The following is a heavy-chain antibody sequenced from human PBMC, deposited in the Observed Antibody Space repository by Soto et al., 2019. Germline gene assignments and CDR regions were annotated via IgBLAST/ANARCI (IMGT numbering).Heavy chain of an antibody. V-gene: IGHV1-18*01. CDR1: GYTFTSYG. Sequence: QIQLVQSGAEVKKPEASVKVSCKASGYTFTSYGISWVRQAPGQGREWMGWISAYNGNTNYAQKLQGRVTMTTDTSTSTAYMELRSLRSDDTAVYYCARDSPAMVRGFKLGRPGLNFDYWGQGTLVTVSS. J-gene: IGHJ4*02. CDR3: ARDSPAMVRGFKLGRPGLNFDY. CDR2: ISAYNGNT. D-gene: IGHD3-10*01.